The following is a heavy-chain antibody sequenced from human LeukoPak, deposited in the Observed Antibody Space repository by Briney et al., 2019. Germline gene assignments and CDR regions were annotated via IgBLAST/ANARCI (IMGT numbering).Heavy chain of an antibody. CDR1: GGSISSNY. Sequence: SETLSLTCFVSGGSISSNYWTWIRQPPGKGLEWIGYISYTGSTKYNPSLKSRVTISVDTSKNQFSLRLSSVTAADTAVYYCARQNNFFAPWGQGTLVTVSS. V-gene: IGHV4-59*08. J-gene: IGHJ5*02. CDR3: ARQNNFFAP. D-gene: IGHD1-20*01. CDR2: ISYTGST.